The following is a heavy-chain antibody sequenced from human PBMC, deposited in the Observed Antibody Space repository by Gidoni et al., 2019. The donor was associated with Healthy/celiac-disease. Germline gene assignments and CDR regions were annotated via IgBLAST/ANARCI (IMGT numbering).Heavy chain of an antibody. V-gene: IGHV4-34*01. J-gene: IGHJ5*02. CDR3: ARGRGPLLWFGELRWCDCWFDP. Sequence: QVQLQQWGAGLLKPSETLSLTCAVYGGSFSGYYWSWIRQPPGQGLASIGEINHSVSTTYNTALQSRVTISVDTSRTQFSRQLGSVTGADTAVYYCARGRGPLLWFGELRWCDCWFDPWGQGTLVTVSS. D-gene: IGHD3-10*01. CDR2: INHSVST. CDR1: GGSFSGYY.